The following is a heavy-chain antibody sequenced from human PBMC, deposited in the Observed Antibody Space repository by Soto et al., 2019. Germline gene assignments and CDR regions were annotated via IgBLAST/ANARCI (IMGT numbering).Heavy chain of an antibody. V-gene: IGHV3-74*01. Sequence: EVQLVESGGGLVQPGGSLRLSCTASGFIFSNYWMHWVRQAPGKGLVWVSHITSDGSRTTYADSVKGRFTISRDNAKNKLYLQMNSLRAEDTAVYYCADPFAVYMVYWGQGTLVTVSS. CDR1: GFIFSNYW. J-gene: IGHJ4*02. CDR3: ADPFAVYMVY. CDR2: ITSDGSRT. D-gene: IGHD2-8*01.